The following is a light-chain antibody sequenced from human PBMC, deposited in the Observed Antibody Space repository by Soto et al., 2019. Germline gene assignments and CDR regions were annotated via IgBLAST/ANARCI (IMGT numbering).Light chain of an antibody. CDR1: ESISNSY. CDR3: QQYDSSTKT. Sequence: EIVMTQSPGTLSLSPGERATLSCRASESISNSYLAWYQQKPGQAPRLIIYGASSRETGIPDGFSGSGSGTEFTLTISRLEPEDFEVYYCQQYDSSTKTFGRGTKVDIK. V-gene: IGKV3-20*01. J-gene: IGKJ1*01. CDR2: GAS.